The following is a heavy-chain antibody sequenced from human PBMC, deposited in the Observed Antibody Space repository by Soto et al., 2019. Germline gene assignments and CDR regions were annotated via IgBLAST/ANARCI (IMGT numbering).Heavy chain of an antibody. CDR2: INAGNGNT. D-gene: IGHD3-10*01. Sequence: QVQLVQSGAEVKKPGASVKVSCKASGYTFTSYAMHWVRQAPGQRLEWMGWINAGNGNTKYSQKFQGRVTITRDTSASTAYMELSSLRSEDTAVYYCARGEVNLWFGEKGYYYYYGMDVWGQGTTVTVSS. CDR1: GYTFTSYA. CDR3: ARGEVNLWFGEKGYYYYYGMDV. V-gene: IGHV1-3*01. J-gene: IGHJ6*02.